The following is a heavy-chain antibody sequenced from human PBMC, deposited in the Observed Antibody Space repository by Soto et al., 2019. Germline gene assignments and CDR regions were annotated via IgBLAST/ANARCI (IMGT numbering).Heavy chain of an antibody. CDR3: VGGQYYFDY. CDR2: ISYDGSDK. V-gene: IGHV3-30*03. J-gene: IGHJ4*02. D-gene: IGHD3-10*01. CDR1: GSPFTSYG. Sequence: QVQLVESGGGVVQPGRSLRLSCAASGSPFTSYGMHWVREGPDKGLEWVAIISYDGSDKYYADSVKGRFTISRDNSKISLYLQMNSVRPEDTALYYCVGGQYYFDYRGQGTLVIVSS.